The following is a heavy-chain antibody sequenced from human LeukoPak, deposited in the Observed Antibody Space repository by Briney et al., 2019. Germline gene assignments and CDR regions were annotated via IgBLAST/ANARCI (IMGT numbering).Heavy chain of an antibody. V-gene: IGHV1-3*01. Sequence: ASVKVSCKASGYTFTSYAMYWVRQAPGQRLEWMGWINAGNGNTKYSQKFQGRVTITRDTSASTAYMELSSLRSEDTAVYYCARGGGYLLLMYVGDYWGQGTLVTVSS. CDR3: ARGGGYLLLMYVGDY. CDR2: INAGNGNT. CDR1: GYTFTSYA. J-gene: IGHJ4*02. D-gene: IGHD2-2*01.